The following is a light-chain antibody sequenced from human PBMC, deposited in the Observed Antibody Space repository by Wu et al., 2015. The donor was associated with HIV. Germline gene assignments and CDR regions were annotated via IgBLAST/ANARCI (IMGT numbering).Light chain of an antibody. CDR2: AAS. V-gene: IGKV1-39*01. CDR1: QSITTY. CDR3: HQSDSTPQT. J-gene: IGKJ1*01. Sequence: IQMTQSPSSLSASVGDRVTITCRASQSITTYLNWYQQKPGKAPKLLIYAASSLQSGVPARFSGSGSGTDFAPTISSLHPEDCATYYCHQSDSTPQTFGQGTKVEIK.